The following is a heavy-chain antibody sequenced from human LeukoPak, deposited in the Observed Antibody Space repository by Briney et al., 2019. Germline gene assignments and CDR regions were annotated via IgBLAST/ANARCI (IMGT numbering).Heavy chain of an antibody. Sequence: ASVKVSCKASGYTFTGYYMHWVRQAPGQGLEWMGWINPNSGGTNYAQKFQGRVTMTRDTSISTAYMELSRLRSDDTAVYYCAREDGTTISGVVINYYYYGMDVWGQGTTVTVSS. V-gene: IGHV1-2*02. CDR3: AREDGTTISGVVINYYYYGMDV. J-gene: IGHJ6*02. CDR2: INPNSGGT. D-gene: IGHD3-3*01. CDR1: GYTFTGYY.